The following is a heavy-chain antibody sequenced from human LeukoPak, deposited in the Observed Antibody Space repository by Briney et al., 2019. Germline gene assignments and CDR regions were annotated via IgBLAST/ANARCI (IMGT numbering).Heavy chain of an antibody. CDR2: VNLQGST. CDR3: AIEGGPSRLLDY. Sequence: SETLSLTCGVSGGSITNTNYWTWVRQPPGKGLEWIGEVNLQGSTNYNPSLMGRVAIAVDTSENHISLQLTSVTAADTAVYYCAIEGGPSRLLDYSGQGTLVTVSS. V-gene: IGHV4-4*02. CDR1: GGSITNTNY. J-gene: IGHJ4*02.